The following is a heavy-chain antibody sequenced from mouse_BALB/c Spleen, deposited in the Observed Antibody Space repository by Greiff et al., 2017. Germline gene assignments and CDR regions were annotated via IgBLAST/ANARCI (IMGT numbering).Heavy chain of an antibody. CDR2: INSNGGST. CDR1: GFTFSSYG. J-gene: IGHJ1*01. CDR3: ARDKTSDGYFDV. V-gene: IGHV5-6-3*01. Sequence: EVQLQESGGGLVQPGGSLKLSCAASGFTFSSYGMSWVRQTPDKRLELVATINSNGGSTYYPDSVKGRFTISRDNAKNTLYLQMSSLKSEDTAMYYCARDKTSDGYFDVWGAGTTVTVSS.